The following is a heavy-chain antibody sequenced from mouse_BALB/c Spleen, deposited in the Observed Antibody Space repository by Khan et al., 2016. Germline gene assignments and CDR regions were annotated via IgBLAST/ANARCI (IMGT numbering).Heavy chain of an antibody. CDR1: GYTFTNYG. CDR2: INTNTGEP. CDR3: AEDYYGSNWFAY. J-gene: IGHJ3*01. V-gene: IGHV9-3*02. D-gene: IGHD1-1*01. Sequence: QIQLVQSGPELKKPGETVKISCKASGYTFTNYGMNWVKQAPGKGLKWMGWINTNTGEPTYAEEFKGRFAFSLETSASTAYLQINNLKNEDTATYYCAEDYYGSNWFAYWGQGTLVTVYA.